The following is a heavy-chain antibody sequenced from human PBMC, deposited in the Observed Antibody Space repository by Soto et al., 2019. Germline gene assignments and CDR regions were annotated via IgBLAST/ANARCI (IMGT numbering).Heavy chain of an antibody. CDR2: ISYDGSDK. Sequence: QVQLVESGGGVVQPGRSLRLSCAASGFTFSNYGMHWVLQAPGKGLEWVAVISYDGSDKYYADSVKGRFTISRDDSKNTLYLQMNSLRAEDTAVYYCAKTAGYDYVWGSSGLDPWGQGALVTVSS. J-gene: IGHJ5*02. CDR1: GFTFSNYG. V-gene: IGHV3-30*18. CDR3: AKTAGYDYVWGSSGLDP. D-gene: IGHD3-16*01.